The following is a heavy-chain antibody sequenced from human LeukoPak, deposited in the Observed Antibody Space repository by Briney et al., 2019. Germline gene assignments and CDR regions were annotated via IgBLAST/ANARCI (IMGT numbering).Heavy chain of an antibody. CDR1: GYTFTGYY. V-gene: IGHV1-2*06. Sequence: ASVKVSCKASGYTFTGYYMHWVRPAPGQGLEWMGRINPNSGGTNYAQKFQGRVTMTRDTSISTAYMELSRLRSDDTAVYYCARSDDFWSGYHDYWGQGTLVTVSS. CDR2: INPNSGGT. CDR3: ARSDDFWSGYHDY. D-gene: IGHD3-3*01. J-gene: IGHJ4*02.